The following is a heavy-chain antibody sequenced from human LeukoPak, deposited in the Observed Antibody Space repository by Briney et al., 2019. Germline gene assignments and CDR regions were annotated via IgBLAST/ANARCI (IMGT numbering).Heavy chain of an antibody. V-gene: IGHV5-51*01. D-gene: IGHD1-26*01. CDR2: IHPNDAST. CDR3: ARHLSSKVGTTDY. Sequence: GESLKISCKASGYSFASYWIGWVRQMSGKGLEWMAIIHPNDASTIYSPSFQGQVTISADKSISTAFLQWSSLKASDTAMYYCARHLSSKVGTTDYWGQGTLVTVSS. CDR1: GYSFASYW. J-gene: IGHJ4*02.